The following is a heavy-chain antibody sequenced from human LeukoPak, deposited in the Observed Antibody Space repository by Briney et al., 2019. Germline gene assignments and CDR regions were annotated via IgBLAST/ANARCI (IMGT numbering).Heavy chain of an antibody. CDR3: ARVGSSPVTGTVADY. J-gene: IGHJ4*02. CDR1: GFTVSSNY. D-gene: IGHD6-19*01. V-gene: IGHV3-53*01. Sequence: GGSLRLSCAASGFTVSSNYMSWVRQAPGKGLEWVSVIYRGDITYYAGSVKGRFTISRDNSKNTLYLQMNSLRAEDTAVYYCARVGSSPVTGTVADYWGQGTLVTVSS. CDR2: IYRGDIT.